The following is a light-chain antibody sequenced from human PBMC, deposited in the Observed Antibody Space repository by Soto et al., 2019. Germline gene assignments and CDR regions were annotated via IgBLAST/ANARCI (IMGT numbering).Light chain of an antibody. J-gene: IGKJ2*01. V-gene: IGKV3-20*01. CDR3: QQYGPSQYT. CDR1: QSLSSSY. Sequence: EIVLTQSPGTLSLSPGERATLSCRASQSLSSSYLAWYQQKPGQAPRLLIYGASSRATAIPDRFSGSGSGTDFTLTISGLEPDDCAIYYCQQYGPSQYTFGQGTKLEVK. CDR2: GAS.